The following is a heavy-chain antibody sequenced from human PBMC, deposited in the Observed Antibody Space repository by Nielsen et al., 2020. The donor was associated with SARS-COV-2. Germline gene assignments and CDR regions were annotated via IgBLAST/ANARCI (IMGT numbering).Heavy chain of an antibody. J-gene: IGHJ6*02. V-gene: IGHV1-8*02. CDR1: GYTFTGYY. Sequence: ASVKVSCKASGYTFTGYYMHWVRQAPGQGLEWMGWMNPNSGNTGYAQKFQGRVTMTRNTSISTAYMELSSLRSEDAAVYYCARVGGSGQKPYYYYGMDVWGQGTTVTVSS. CDR2: MNPNSGNT. CDR3: ARVGGSGQKPYYYYGMDV. D-gene: IGHD3-10*01.